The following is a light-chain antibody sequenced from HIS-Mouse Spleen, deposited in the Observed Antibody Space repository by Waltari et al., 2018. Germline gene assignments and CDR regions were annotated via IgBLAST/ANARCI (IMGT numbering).Light chain of an antibody. CDR3: QSADSSGTWV. Sequence: SYELTQPPSVSVSPGQTARITCSGDALPKQYAYWYQQKPGQAPVLVIYKDSERPSGIPGRFSGSSSGTTVTLTISGVQAEDEADYYCQSADSSGTWVIGGGTKLTVL. CDR2: KDS. V-gene: IGLV3-25*03. J-gene: IGLJ3*02. CDR1: ALPKQY.